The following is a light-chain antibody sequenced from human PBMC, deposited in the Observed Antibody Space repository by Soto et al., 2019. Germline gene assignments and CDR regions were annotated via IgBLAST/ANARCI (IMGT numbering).Light chain of an antibody. CDR3: QSYDSGLSGSI. CDR2: GNT. J-gene: IGLJ2*01. Sequence: QSVLTQPASVSGSPGQSITISCTGTSSDVGGSGLVSWYQFHPGKAPKLLISGNTNRPSGVPDRFSGSKSGTSASLAITGLQAEDEADYFCQSYDSGLSGSIFGGGTKLTVL. CDR1: SSDVGGSGL. V-gene: IGLV1-40*01.